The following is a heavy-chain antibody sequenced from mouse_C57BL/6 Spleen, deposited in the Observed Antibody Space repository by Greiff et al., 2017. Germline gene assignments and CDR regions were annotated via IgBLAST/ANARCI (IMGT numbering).Heavy chain of an antibody. J-gene: IGHJ2*01. CDR1: GYTFTDYE. CDR2: IDPETGGT. V-gene: IGHV1-15*01. D-gene: IGHD1-3*01. CDR3: TRSDNYEDYFDY. Sequence: VQLQQSGAELVRPGASVTLSCKASGYTFTDYELNWVKQTHVHGLEWIGAIDPETGGTAYNQKVKGKAILTTYYATSTSYMELRSLTSEDSSVYYCTRSDNYEDYFDYWGQGTTRTVSS.